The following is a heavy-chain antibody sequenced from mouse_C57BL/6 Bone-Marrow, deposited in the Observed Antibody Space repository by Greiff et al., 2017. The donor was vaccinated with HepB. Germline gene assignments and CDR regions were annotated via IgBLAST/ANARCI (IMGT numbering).Heavy chain of an antibody. CDR3: ARYYYGSSSWFAY. D-gene: IGHD1-1*01. V-gene: IGHV1-81*01. J-gene: IGHJ3*01. CDR2: IYPRSVNT. CDR1: GYTFTSYG. Sequence: VQLQQSGAELARPGASVKLSCKASGYTFTSYGISWVKQRTGQGLEWIGEIYPRSVNTYYNEKFKGKATLTADKSSSTAYMELRSLTSEDSAVYFCARYYYGSSSWFAYWGQGTLVTVSA.